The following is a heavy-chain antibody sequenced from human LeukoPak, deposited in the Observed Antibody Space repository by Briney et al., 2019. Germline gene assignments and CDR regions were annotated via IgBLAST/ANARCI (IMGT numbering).Heavy chain of an antibody. J-gene: IGHJ3*02. CDR2: IIPIFGTA. CDR3: ARGGRITMIVVAANSYDAFDI. CDR1: GGTFSSYA. V-gene: IGHV1-69*13. D-gene: IGHD3-22*01. Sequence: ASVKVSCKASGGTFSSYAISWVRQAPGQGPEWMGGIIPIFGTANYAQKFQGRVTITADESTSTAYMELSSLRSEDTAVYYCARGGRITMIVVAANSYDAFDIWGQGTMVTVSS.